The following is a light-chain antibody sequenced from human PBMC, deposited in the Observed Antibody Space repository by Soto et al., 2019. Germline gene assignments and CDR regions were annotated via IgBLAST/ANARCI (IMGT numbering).Light chain of an antibody. CDR3: QQSYSSLLYT. Sequence: DIQMTQSPSSLSASVGDRVTITCRASQSISSSLNWYQQKAGKAPKLLIYAASSLQSGDPSRFSGSGSGTEFTLTISSLQPEDFATYYCQQSYSSLLYTFGQGTKLEIK. V-gene: IGKV1-39*01. CDR1: QSISSS. J-gene: IGKJ2*01. CDR2: AAS.